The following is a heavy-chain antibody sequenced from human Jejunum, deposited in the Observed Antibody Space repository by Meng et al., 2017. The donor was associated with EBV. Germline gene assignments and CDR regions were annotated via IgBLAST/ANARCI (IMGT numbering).Heavy chain of an antibody. CDR3: ASRPGFNIGPFDY. J-gene: IGHJ4*02. V-gene: IGHV1-3*01. Sequence: QVQLVKSGAEVKKPGASVKLSCKASGYTFTNYPIHCVRQAPGQRPEWMGCINPGNGETEFSQKFQGRVTITRDTSATTAYMELTSLRSEDTAVYYCASRPGFNIGPFDYWGQGTLVTVSS. CDR2: INPGNGET. CDR1: GYTFTNYP. D-gene: IGHD3/OR15-3a*01.